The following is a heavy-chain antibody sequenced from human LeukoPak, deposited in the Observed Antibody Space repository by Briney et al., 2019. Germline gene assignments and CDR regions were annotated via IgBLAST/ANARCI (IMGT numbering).Heavy chain of an antibody. V-gene: IGHV3-23*01. J-gene: IGHJ4*02. CDR3: AKDPHTGYSFAY. CDR1: GFTFSSYA. CDR2: LSGSGGST. Sequence: GGSLRLSCVFTGFTFSSYAMSWVRQAPGKGLEWVSSLSGSGGSTYYADSVKGRFTITRDNSKNTLYLQMNSLRVEDTAVYYCAKDPHTGYSFAYWGQGTLVTVSS. D-gene: IGHD5-18*01.